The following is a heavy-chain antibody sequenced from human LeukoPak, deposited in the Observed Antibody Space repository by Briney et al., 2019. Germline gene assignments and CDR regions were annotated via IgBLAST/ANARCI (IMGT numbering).Heavy chain of an antibody. Sequence: GASVKVSCKASGYTFTGYYMHWVRQAPGQGLEWMGWINPNSGGTNYAQKFQGRVTMTRDTSISTAYMELSRLRSDDTAVYYCARDWGRLFFNWFDPWGQGTLVTVSS. D-gene: IGHD3-16*01. CDR3: ARDWGRLFFNWFDP. J-gene: IGHJ5*02. V-gene: IGHV1-2*02. CDR1: GYTFTGYY. CDR2: INPNSGGT.